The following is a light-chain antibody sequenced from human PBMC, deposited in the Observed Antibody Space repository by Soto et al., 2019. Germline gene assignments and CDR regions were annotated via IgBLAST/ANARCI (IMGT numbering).Light chain of an antibody. CDR3: SSYTTSNTRQIV. V-gene: IGLV2-14*03. Sequence: QSVLTQPASVSGSPGQSITISCTGTSSDVGGYNYVSWYQHHPGKAPKLIIYDVSNRPSGVSIRFSASKSDNTDSLTISGLQPEDEADYHCSSYTTSNTRQIVFGTGTKVTVL. CDR2: DVS. CDR1: SSDVGGYNY. J-gene: IGLJ1*01.